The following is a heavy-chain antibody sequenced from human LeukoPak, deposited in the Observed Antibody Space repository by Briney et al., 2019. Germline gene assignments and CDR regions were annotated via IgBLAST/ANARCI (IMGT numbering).Heavy chain of an antibody. CDR2: ISSSGSYT. D-gene: IGHD6-19*01. CDR3: ARVMSVAGPGGWFDP. J-gene: IGHJ5*02. Sequence: PGGSLRLSCAASGFTFSDSYMSWIRQAPGKELEWVSYISSSGSYTNYADSVKGRFTVSRDNAKNSLYLQVNSLRADDTAVYYCARVMSVAGPGGWFDPWGQGTLVTVSS. CDR1: GFTFSDSY. V-gene: IGHV3-11*06.